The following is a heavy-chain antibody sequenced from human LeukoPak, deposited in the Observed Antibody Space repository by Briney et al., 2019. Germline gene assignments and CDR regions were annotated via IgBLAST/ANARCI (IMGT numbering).Heavy chain of an antibody. D-gene: IGHD3-22*01. Sequence: ASVKVSCKASGYTFTSYGISWVRQAPGQGLEWMGWISAYNGNTNYAQKLQGRVTMTTDTSTSTAYMELRSLRSDDTAVYYCATTIAYYDSSGYYYNFDYWGQGTLVTVSS. V-gene: IGHV1-18*01. CDR2: ISAYNGNT. J-gene: IGHJ4*02. CDR3: ATTIAYYDSSGYYYNFDY. CDR1: GYTFTSYG.